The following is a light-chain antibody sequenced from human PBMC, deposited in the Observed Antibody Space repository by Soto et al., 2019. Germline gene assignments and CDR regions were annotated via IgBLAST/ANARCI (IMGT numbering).Light chain of an antibody. V-gene: IGKV3-20*01. CDR3: QQYGTSPTT. J-gene: IGKJ5*01. CDR2: GAS. CDR1: QSVSSSY. Sequence: EIVFTHSPFTLSLSPVERATLSCMASQSVSSSYLARYQQKPGQAPRLLIYGASTRAPGIPDRFSASGSGTNFTLTISRLEPEDFAVYICQQYGTSPTTFGQGTDWRL.